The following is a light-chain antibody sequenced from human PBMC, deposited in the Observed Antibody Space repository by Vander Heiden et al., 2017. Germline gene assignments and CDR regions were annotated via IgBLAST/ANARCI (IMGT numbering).Light chain of an antibody. CDR1: QSINNY. CDR2: DAS. V-gene: IGKV1-39*01. J-gene: IGKJ2*01. CDR3: QQTDSMPHT. Sequence: DIQMTQSPSSLSASVGDRVTITCRTSQSINNYLNWYQQKPGEAPKLLMYDASTLQSGVPSRFIGGGSGTDFTLSVSRLQPEDFATYYCQQTDSMPHTFGQGTKMDIK.